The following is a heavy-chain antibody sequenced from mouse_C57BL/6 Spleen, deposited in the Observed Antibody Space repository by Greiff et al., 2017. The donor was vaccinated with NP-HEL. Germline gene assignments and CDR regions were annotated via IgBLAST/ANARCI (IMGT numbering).Heavy chain of an antibody. Sequence: EVKLVESEGGLVQPGSSMKLSCTASGFTFSDYYMAWVRQVPEKGLEWVANINYDGSSTYYLDSLKSRFIISRDNAKNILYLQMSSLKSEDTATYYCARAKSPYGSENAMDYWGQGTSVTVSS. CDR1: GFTFSDYY. V-gene: IGHV5-16*01. CDR2: INYDGSST. CDR3: ARAKSPYGSENAMDY. J-gene: IGHJ4*01. D-gene: IGHD1-1*01.